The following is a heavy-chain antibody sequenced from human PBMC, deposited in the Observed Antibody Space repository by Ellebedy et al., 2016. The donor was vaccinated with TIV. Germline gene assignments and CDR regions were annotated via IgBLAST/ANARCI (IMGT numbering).Heavy chain of an antibody. CDR2: INHSGST. D-gene: IGHD6-19*01. CDR1: GGSISSSSYY. J-gene: IGHJ4*02. CDR3: ARGTVALQPLKYFDS. V-gene: IGHV4-39*07. Sequence: SETLSLXXTVSGGSISSSSYYWGWIRQPPGKGLEWIGEINHSGSTNYNPSLKSRVTISVDTSKNQFSLKLRSVTAADTAMYYCARGTVALQPLKYFDSWGRGTLATVSS.